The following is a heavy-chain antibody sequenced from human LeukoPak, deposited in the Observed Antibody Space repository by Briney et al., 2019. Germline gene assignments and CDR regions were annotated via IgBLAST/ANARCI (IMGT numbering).Heavy chain of an antibody. Sequence: PSETLSLTCSVSGGSISSDYWSWIRQPPGKGLEWIGEINHSGSTNYNPSLKSRVTISVDTSKNQFSLKLSSVTAADTAVYYCAKDAGYIYMDVWGKGTTVTVSS. D-gene: IGHD6-13*01. CDR1: GGSISSDY. V-gene: IGHV4-34*01. CDR3: AKDAGYIYMDV. CDR2: INHSGST. J-gene: IGHJ6*03.